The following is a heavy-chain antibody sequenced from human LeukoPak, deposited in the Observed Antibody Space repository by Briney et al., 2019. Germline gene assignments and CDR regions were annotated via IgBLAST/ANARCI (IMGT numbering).Heavy chain of an antibody. J-gene: IGHJ5*02. CDR2: INPNSGGT. D-gene: IGHD3-10*01. V-gene: IGHV1-2*02. Sequence: ASVKVSCKASGYTFTGYYMHWVRQAPGQGLEWMGWINPNSGGTNYAQKFQGRVTMTRDTSISTAYMELSRLRSDDTAVYYCAREALWFGESLSEGGWFDPWGQGTLVTVSS. CDR1: GYTFTGYY. CDR3: AREALWFGESLSEGGWFDP.